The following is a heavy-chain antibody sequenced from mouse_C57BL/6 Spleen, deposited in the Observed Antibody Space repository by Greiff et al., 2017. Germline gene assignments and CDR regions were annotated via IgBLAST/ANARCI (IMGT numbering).Heavy chain of an antibody. Sequence: QVQLQQSGAELVKPGASVKISCKASGYAFSSYWMNWVKQRPGKGLEWIGQIYPGDGDTNYNGKFKGKATLTADKSSSTAYMQLSSLTSEDSAVYFCARWGYGSSSFAYWGQGTLVTVSA. J-gene: IGHJ3*01. CDR3: ARWGYGSSSFAY. CDR1: GYAFSSYW. V-gene: IGHV1-80*01. CDR2: IYPGDGDT. D-gene: IGHD1-1*01.